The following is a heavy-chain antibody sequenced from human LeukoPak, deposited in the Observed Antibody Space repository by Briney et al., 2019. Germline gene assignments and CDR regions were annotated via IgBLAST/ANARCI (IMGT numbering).Heavy chain of an antibody. Sequence: GGSLRLSCAASGFTFSSYAMHWVRQAPGKGLEWVAVISYDGSNKYYADSVKGRFTISRDNSKNTLYLQMNSLRAEDTAVYYCAKTKEQWLVVRGFDYWGQGTLVTVSS. CDR1: GFTFSSYA. J-gene: IGHJ4*02. D-gene: IGHD6-19*01. CDR3: AKTKEQWLVVRGFDY. V-gene: IGHV3-30*04. CDR2: ISYDGSNK.